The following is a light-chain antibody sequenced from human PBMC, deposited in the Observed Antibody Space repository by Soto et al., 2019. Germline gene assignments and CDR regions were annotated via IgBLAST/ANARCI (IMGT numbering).Light chain of an antibody. J-gene: IGKJ4*01. CDR1: QSIGTY. V-gene: IGKV3-11*01. CDR3: QQHSNWLT. Sequence: EIVLTQSPATLSLSPGERATLSCRASQSIGTYLAWYQQKPGQAPRLLIYDASNRATGIPARFSGSGSGTDISLTISSLEPADLALYYGQQHSNWLTSGGGPKVEIK. CDR2: DAS.